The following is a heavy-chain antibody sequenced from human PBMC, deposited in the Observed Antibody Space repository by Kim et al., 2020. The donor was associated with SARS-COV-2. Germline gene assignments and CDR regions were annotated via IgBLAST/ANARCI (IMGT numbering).Heavy chain of an antibody. CDR2: IYHDGST. CDR1: GASIISSNW. V-gene: IGHV4-4*02. Sequence: SETLSLTCAVSGASIISSNWWSWVRQSPGKGLEWIGEIYHDGSTNYNEALTSRVTNSADKSQNQFSLKLTSVTAADTAVYYCARVGAVGFGELMGNYFDPWGQGTLVSAAS. CDR3: ARVGAVGFGELMGNYFDP. D-gene: IGHD3-10*01. J-gene: IGHJ4*02.